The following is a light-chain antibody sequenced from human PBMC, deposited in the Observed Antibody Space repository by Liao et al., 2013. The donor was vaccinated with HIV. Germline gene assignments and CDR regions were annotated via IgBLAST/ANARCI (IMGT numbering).Light chain of an antibody. CDR1: NIRSRG. Sequence: YVLTQPPSVSVAPGQTAVMTCGGNNIRSRGVHWYQQRPGQAPVLVMYYDQNRPSGIPERISGSSSGTTATLTISGVQAEDEADYYCQSEDSTGTYEVFGGGTKLTVL. J-gene: IGLJ3*02. V-gene: IGLV3-21*01. CDR3: QSEDSTGTYEV. CDR2: YDQ.